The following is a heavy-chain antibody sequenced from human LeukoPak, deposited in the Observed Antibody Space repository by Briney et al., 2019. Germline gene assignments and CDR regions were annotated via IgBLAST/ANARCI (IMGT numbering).Heavy chain of an antibody. CDR1: GGSFSGYY. J-gene: IGHJ4*02. D-gene: IGHD3-22*01. CDR3: ARGGYYDGSGYYYYFDY. V-gene: IGHV4-34*01. Sequence: KSSETLSLTCAVYGGSFSGYYWSWIRQPPGKGLEWIGEINHSGSTNYNPSLKSRVTISVDTSKNQFSLKLSSVTAADTAVYYCARGGYYDGSGYYYYFDYWGQGTLVTVSS. CDR2: INHSGST.